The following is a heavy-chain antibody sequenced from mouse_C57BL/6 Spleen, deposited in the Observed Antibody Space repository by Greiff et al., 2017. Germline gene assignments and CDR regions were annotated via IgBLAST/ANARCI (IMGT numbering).Heavy chain of an antibody. CDR3: VRDSYYGSSQGFDY. J-gene: IGHJ2*01. V-gene: IGHV10-3*01. CDR1: GFTFNTYA. Sequence: EVQGVESGGGLVQPKGSLKLSCAASGFTFNTYAMHWVRQAPGKGLEWVARIRSKSSNYATYYADSVKDRFTISRDDSQSMLYLQMNNLKTEDTAMYYGVRDSYYGSSQGFDYWGQGTTLTVSS. CDR2: IRSKSSNYAT. D-gene: IGHD1-1*01.